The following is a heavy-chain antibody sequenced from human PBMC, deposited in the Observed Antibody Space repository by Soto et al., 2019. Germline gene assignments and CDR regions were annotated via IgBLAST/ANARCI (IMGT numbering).Heavy chain of an antibody. J-gene: IGHJ4*02. Sequence: EVQLVESGGGLVQPGGSLRLSCAASGFIFSNHGMSWVGQAPGKGLEWVANIKQDGSEKNYLDSVKGRFTVSRDNAKNSLYLQMNSLRAEDTAVYYCARDVAAGGDYWGQGTLVTVSS. CDR2: IKQDGSEK. D-gene: IGHD6-13*01. V-gene: IGHV3-7*01. CDR3: ARDVAAGGDY. CDR1: GFIFSNHG.